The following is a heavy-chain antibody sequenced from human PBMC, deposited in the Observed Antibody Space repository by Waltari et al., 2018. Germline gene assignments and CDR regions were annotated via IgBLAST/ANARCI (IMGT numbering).Heavy chain of an antibody. D-gene: IGHD5-18*01. Sequence: QVQLQESDPGLVKPSETLSLTCTVSGGSISSYYWSWIRQPPGKGLEWIGYIYYSGSTNYNPSLKSRVTISVDTSKNQFSLKLSSVTAADTAVYYCARLFGYSYEGVAPDYWGQGTLVTVSS. CDR2: IYYSGST. V-gene: IGHV4-59*01. J-gene: IGHJ4*02. CDR1: GGSISSYY. CDR3: ARLFGYSYEGVAPDY.